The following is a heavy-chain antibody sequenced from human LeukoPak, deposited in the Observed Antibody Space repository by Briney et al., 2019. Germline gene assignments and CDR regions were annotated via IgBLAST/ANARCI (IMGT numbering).Heavy chain of an antibody. D-gene: IGHD6-13*01. CDR1: GDSVSSNSAA. Sequence: SQTLSLTCAISGDSVSSNSAAWNWIRQSPSRGLEWLGRTYYRSKWYNDYAVSVKSRITINPDTSKNQFSLQLNSVTPEDTAVYYCARECSSSWYFYYYYGMDVWGQGTTVTVSS. V-gene: IGHV6-1*01. CDR2: TYYRSKWYN. CDR3: ARECSSSWYFYYYYGMDV. J-gene: IGHJ6*02.